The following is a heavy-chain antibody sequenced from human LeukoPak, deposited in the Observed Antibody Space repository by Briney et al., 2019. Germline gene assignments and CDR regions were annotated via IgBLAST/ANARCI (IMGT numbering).Heavy chain of an antibody. D-gene: IGHD3-22*01. V-gene: IGHV3-49*03. CDR1: GFTFGDYA. CDR2: IRSKAYGGTT. Sequence: PGRSLRLSCTASGFTFGDYAMSWFRQAPGKGLEWVGFIRSKAYGGTTEYAATVKGRFIISRDDSRSSVYLQMNSLKTEDTAVYYCTREHSYYYDNSGSDYWGQGALVTVSS. J-gene: IGHJ4*02. CDR3: TREHSYYYDNSGSDY.